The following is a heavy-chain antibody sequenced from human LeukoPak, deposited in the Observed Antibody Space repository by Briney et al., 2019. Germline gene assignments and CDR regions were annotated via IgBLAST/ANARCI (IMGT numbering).Heavy chain of an antibody. J-gene: IGHJ4*02. V-gene: IGHV4-38-2*01. Sequence: PSETLSLNCAVSGYSISSAYYWGWIRQPPGKGLEWIASIYHSGSTYYNPSLKSRVTISVDTSMNQFSLKLSSVTAADTAVYYCINYDFWSGYFLWGQGTLVTVSS. CDR1: GYSISSAYY. CDR2: IYHSGST. D-gene: IGHD3-3*01. CDR3: INYDFWSGYFL.